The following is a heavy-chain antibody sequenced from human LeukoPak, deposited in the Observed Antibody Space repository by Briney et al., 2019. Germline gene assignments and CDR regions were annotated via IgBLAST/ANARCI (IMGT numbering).Heavy chain of an antibody. Sequence: ASVKVSCKASGYTFTSYGISWVRQAPGQGLEWMGWISAYNGNTNHAQKLQGRVTMTTDTSTSTAYMELRSLRSDDTAVYYCARIVEMATIFLVRRFFFFDYWGQGTLVTVSS. V-gene: IGHV1-18*01. CDR2: ISAYNGNT. J-gene: IGHJ4*02. D-gene: IGHD5-24*01. CDR1: GYTFTSYG. CDR3: ARIVEMATIFLVRRFFFFDY.